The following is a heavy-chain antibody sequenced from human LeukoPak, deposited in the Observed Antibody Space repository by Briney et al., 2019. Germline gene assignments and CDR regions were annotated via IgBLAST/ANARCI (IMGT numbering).Heavy chain of an antibody. CDR1: GFTLNTYA. Sequence: GGSLRLSRAASGFTLNTYAMSWVRQAPGKGLGCVSAISGSGISTDYADSVKCRFTITRDNSKNTLYLKMNSLRAEDTAVYYCAKDHSSSWYAAFDYWGQGTLVTVSS. D-gene: IGHD6-13*01. J-gene: IGHJ4*02. CDR3: AKDHSSSWYAAFDY. CDR2: ISGSGIST. V-gene: IGHV3-23*01.